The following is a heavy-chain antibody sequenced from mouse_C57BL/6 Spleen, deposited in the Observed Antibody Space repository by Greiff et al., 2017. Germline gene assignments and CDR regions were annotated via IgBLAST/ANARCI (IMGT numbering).Heavy chain of an antibody. CDR2: IRSKSNNYAT. D-gene: IGHD4-1*01. Sequence: EVHLVESGGGLVQPKGSLKLSCAASGFSFNTYAMNWVRQAPGKGLEWVARIRSKSNNYATYYADSVKDRFTISRDDSESMLYLQMNNLKTEDTAMYYCLRQLGRGYAMDYWGQGTTVTVSS. V-gene: IGHV10-1*01. CDR1: GFSFNTYA. J-gene: IGHJ4*01. CDR3: LRQLGRGYAMDY.